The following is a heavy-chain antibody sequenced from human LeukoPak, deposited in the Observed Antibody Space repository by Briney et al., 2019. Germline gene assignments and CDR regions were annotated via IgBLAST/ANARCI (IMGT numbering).Heavy chain of an antibody. CDR1: EFSVGSNY. D-gene: IGHD7-27*01. V-gene: IGHV3-53*01. Sequence: PGGSLRLSCAASEFSVGSNYMTWVRQAPGKGLEWVSLIYSGGSTYYADSVKGRFTISRDNAKNSLYLQMKSLRDEDTAFYYCASLPLGYWGQGTLVTVSS. CDR3: ASLPLGY. CDR2: IYSGGST. J-gene: IGHJ4*02.